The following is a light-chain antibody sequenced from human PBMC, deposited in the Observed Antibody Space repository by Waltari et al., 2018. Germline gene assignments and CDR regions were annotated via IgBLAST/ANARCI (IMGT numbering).Light chain of an antibody. J-gene: IGLJ3*02. CDR3: CSSAGGRTWV. V-gene: IGLV2-23*01. CDR1: RSDVATYNL. CDR2: EGS. Sequence: QSALTPPASVSGSPGQSITTSCTGTRSDVATYNLVSWYQQHPGKAPKLLVYEGSKRPSGVSDRFSASRSGNTAALIISGLQADDEGDYYCCSSAGGRTWVFGGGTKLTVL.